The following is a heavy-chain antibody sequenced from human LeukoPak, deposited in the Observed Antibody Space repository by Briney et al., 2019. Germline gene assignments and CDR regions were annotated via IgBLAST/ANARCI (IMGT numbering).Heavy chain of an antibody. Sequence: PGGSLRLSCAASGFTFSSYGMHWVRQAPGKGLEWVAFIRYDGSNKYYADSVKGRFTISRDNSKNTLYLQMNSLRAEDTAVYYCAKDLRVVVPAVMGHYWGQGTLVTVSS. CDR2: IRYDGSNK. V-gene: IGHV3-30*02. J-gene: IGHJ4*02. D-gene: IGHD2-2*01. CDR1: GFTFSSYG. CDR3: AKDLRVVVPAVMGHY.